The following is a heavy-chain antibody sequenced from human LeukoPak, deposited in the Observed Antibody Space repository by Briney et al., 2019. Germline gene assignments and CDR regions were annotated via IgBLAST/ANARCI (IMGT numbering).Heavy chain of an antibody. D-gene: IGHD5-12*01. CDR1: GFTFSSYS. CDR2: ISSSGAYT. CDR3: ARQGYSGYELGLPSFDY. V-gene: IGHV3-21*01. J-gene: IGHJ4*02. Sequence: PGGSLRLSCAASGFTFSSYSMNWVRQAPGKGLEWVSSISSSGAYTYYADSLKGPFTISRDNAKNSLYLQMNSLRAEDTAVYYCARQGYSGYELGLPSFDYWGQGTLDTVSS.